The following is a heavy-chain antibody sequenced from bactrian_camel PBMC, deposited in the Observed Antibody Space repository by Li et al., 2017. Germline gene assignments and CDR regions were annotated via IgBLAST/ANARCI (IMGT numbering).Heavy chain of an antibody. V-gene: IGHV3S1*01. CDR2: KHRRSDSA. D-gene: IGHD5*01. Sequence: HVQLVESGGGFVEAGGSLRLSCAARTGTFRSACMGWIRQVSGKEREAVAVKHRRSDSAYYDDAVKGRFTIFQEDANDTLYLQLNSLKTEDTALYYCAKLGTRWSEFPYCGQGTQVTVS. CDR3: AKLGTRWSEFPY. CDR1: TGTFRSAC. J-gene: IGHJ4*01.